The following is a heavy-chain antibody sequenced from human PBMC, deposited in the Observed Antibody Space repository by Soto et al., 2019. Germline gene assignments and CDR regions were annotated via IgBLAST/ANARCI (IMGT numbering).Heavy chain of an antibody. J-gene: IGHJ4*02. V-gene: IGHV4-31*03. CDR1: GGSISSGGYY. CDR2: MYYSGST. D-gene: IGHD3-10*01. CDR3: ARGITMVRGVGLFYFDY. Sequence: PSETLSLTCTVSGGSISSGGYYWSWIRQHPGKGLEWIGYMYYSGSTYYNPSLKSRVTISVDTSKKKFSLKLSSVTAADTAVYYCARGITMVRGVGLFYFDYWGQGTLGNVS.